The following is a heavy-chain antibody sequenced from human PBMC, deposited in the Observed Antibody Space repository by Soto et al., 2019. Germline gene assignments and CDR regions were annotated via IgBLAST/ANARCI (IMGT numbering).Heavy chain of an antibody. Sequence: QLQLQESGPGLAKPSETLSLTCTVSGGSISSSSYFWDWIRQPPGKALEWIGSIYYSGNTYYNPSLKSSVTVYVDRSKNQFTLKLSSVTAADTALYYCARRMKDSSLAGGVDIWGQGTMVTVSS. CDR3: ARRMKDSSLAGGVDI. V-gene: IGHV4-39*01. J-gene: IGHJ3*02. CDR1: GGSISSSSYF. D-gene: IGHD3-22*01. CDR2: IYYSGNT.